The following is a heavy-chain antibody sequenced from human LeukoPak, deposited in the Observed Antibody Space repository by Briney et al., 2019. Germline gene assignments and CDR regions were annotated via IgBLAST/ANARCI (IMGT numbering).Heavy chain of an antibody. Sequence: GGSLRLSCAASGFTFSSYWMSWVRQAPGKGLEWVANIKQDGSEKYYVDSVKGRFTISRDNAKNSLYLQMNSLRAEDTAVYYCARDRGRSRGYCSSTSCSPTPYYFDYWGQGTLVTVSS. CDR3: ARDRGRSRGYCSSTSCSPTPYYFDY. D-gene: IGHD2-2*01. V-gene: IGHV3-7*01. CDR2: IKQDGSEK. CDR1: GFTFSSYW. J-gene: IGHJ4*02.